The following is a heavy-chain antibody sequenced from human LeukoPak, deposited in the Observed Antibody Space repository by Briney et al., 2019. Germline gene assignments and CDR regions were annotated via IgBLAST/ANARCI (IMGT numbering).Heavy chain of an antibody. CDR2: INSDGSTT. CDR3: ARGGASGDFEI. D-gene: IGHD1-26*01. J-gene: IGHJ3*02. V-gene: IGHV3-74*01. Sequence: PGGSLRLSCAASGFTFSSFWMHWVRQAPGKGLVWVSRINSDGSTTTYADSVKGRFTVSRDNAKNTLYLQMNSLRAEDTAMYYCARGGASGDFEIWGQGTMVTVSS. CDR1: GFTFSSFW.